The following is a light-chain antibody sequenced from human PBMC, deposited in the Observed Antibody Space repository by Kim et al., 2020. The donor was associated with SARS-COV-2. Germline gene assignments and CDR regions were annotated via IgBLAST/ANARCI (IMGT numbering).Light chain of an antibody. J-gene: IGLJ3*02. CDR2: LEGSGSY. CDR1: SGHSSYI. Sequence: SSVELTCTLSSGHSSYIIAWHQQQPGKAPRYLMKLEGSGSYHKGSGVPDRFSGSSSGADRYLTISNLQSEDEADYYCETWDSNTRVFGGGTQLTVL. CDR3: ETWDSNTRV. V-gene: IGLV4-60*03.